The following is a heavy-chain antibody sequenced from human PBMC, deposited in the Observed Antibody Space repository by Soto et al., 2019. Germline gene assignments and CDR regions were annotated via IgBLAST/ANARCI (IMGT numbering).Heavy chain of an antibody. CDR1: GFTLSSYA. CDR3: AREVEYTSAFGSSSSLDY. Sequence: QGQLEESGGGVVQPGRSLRLYCAASGFTLSSYAIHWVRQATGKGLEWVTVISKGGSNIYFADSVKGRFPISRDNSKNTRYWQMNSLRSEETAVYYCAREVEYTSAFGSSSSLDYGGQGTLVTVSS. D-gene: IGHD6-19*01. V-gene: IGHV3-30-3*01. J-gene: IGHJ4*02. CDR2: ISKGGSNI.